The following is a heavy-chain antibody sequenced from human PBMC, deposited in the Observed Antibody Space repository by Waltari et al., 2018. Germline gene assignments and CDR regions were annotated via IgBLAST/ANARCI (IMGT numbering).Heavy chain of an antibody. CDR3: ARGGWVYGGNSLDY. CDR2: INHSGST. CDR1: GGSFSGYY. Sequence: QVQLQQWGAGLLKPSETLSLTCAVYGGSFSGYYWSWIRQPPGKGLEWIGEINHSGSTNYNPSLKGRVTISVDTSKNQFSLKLSSVTAADTAVYYCARGGWVYGGNSLDYWGQGTLVTVSS. D-gene: IGHD2-21*02. J-gene: IGHJ4*02. V-gene: IGHV4-34*01.